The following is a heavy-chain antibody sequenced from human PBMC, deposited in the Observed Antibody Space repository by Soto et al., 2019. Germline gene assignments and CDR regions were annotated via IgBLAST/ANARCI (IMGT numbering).Heavy chain of an antibody. V-gene: IGHV4-59*01. CDR2: IYYSGST. J-gene: IGHJ4*02. Sequence: QVQLQESGPGLVKPSETLSLTCTVSGGSISSYYWSWIRQPPGKGLEWIGYIYYSGSTNYNPSLKSRVTISVDTSKNQFSLKLSSVTAADTAVYYCARVRWKVAGPGHFDYWGQGTLVTVSS. D-gene: IGHD6-19*01. CDR3: ARVRWKVAGPGHFDY. CDR1: GGSISSYY.